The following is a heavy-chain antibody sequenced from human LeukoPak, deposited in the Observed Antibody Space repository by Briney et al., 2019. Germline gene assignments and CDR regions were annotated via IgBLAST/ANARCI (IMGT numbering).Heavy chain of an antibody. CDR1: GGTFSSYA. J-gene: IGHJ4*02. Sequence: GSSVKVSCKASGGTFSSYAISWVRQAPGQGLEWMGGIIPIFGTANYAQKFQGRVTITADDSTSTAYMELSSLSSEDTAVYYCARALTYSSSTDYWGQGTLVTVSS. CDR2: IIPIFGTA. CDR3: ARALTYSSSTDY. D-gene: IGHD6-13*01. V-gene: IGHV1-69*01.